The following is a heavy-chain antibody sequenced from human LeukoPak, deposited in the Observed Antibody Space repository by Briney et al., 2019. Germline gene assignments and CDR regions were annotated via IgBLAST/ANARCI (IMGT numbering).Heavy chain of an antibody. J-gene: IGHJ4*02. CDR3: ARGRPDFWTNFYTYFLDS. D-gene: IGHD3/OR15-3a*01. CDR1: AGSISSYY. Sequence: SEALSLTCTVSAGSISSYYWTWIRQPPGKGLEWIGYIYYSGSTNYNPSLKSRVAISLDTSKNQFSLRLSSVTAADTVIYYCARGRPDFWTNFYTYFLDSWGQGTLVTVSS. CDR2: IYYSGST. V-gene: IGHV4-59*01.